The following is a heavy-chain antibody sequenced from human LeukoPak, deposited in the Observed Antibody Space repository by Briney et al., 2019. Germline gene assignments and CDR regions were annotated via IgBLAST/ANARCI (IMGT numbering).Heavy chain of an antibody. CDR1: GYTFTSYD. D-gene: IGHD3-3*01. J-gene: IGHJ3*02. CDR3: ARDYDFWRDDAFDI. Sequence: ASVKVSCKASGYTFTSYDINWVRQATGQGLEWMGWMNPNSGNTGYAQKFQGRVTMTRNTSISTAYMELSSLRPEDTAVYYCARDYDFWRDDAFDIWGQGTMVTVSS. V-gene: IGHV1-8*01. CDR2: MNPNSGNT.